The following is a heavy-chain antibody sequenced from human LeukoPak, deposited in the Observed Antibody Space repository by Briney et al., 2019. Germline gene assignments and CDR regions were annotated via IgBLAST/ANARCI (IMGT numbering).Heavy chain of an antibody. D-gene: IGHD2-21*01. Sequence: SETLSLTCTVSGGSIISYYWSWIRQPPGKGLEWIGYIYYSGSTNYNPSLKSRVTISVDTSKNQFSLKLSPVTAADTAVYYCARGVVVVIANDAFDIWGQGTMVTVSS. CDR2: IYYSGST. J-gene: IGHJ3*02. V-gene: IGHV4-59*01. CDR1: GGSIISYY. CDR3: ARGVVVVIANDAFDI.